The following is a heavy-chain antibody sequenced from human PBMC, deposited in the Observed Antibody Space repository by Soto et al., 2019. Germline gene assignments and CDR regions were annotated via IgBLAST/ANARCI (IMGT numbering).Heavy chain of an antibody. V-gene: IGHV1-3*01. CDR1: GYTFTSYA. Sequence: GASVKVSCKASGYTFTSYAMHWVRQAPGQRLEGMGWINAGNGNTKYSQKFQGRVTITRDTSASTAYMELSSLRSEDTPVYHCATYSPPGIADHAAFDIRGQATMVTVS. D-gene: IGHD6-13*01. J-gene: IGHJ3*02. CDR2: INAGNGNT. CDR3: ATYSPPGIADHAAFDI.